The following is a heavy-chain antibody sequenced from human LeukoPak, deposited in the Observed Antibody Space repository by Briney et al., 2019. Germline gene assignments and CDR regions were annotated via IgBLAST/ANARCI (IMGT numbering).Heavy chain of an antibody. CDR2: IYTSGST. D-gene: IGHD3-22*01. CDR1: GGSISSGSYY. Sequence: PSQTLSLTCTVSGGSISSGSYYWSWIRQPAGKGLEWIGRIYTSGSTNYNPSLKSRVTISVDTSKNQFSLKLGSVTAADTAVYYCARAIVDSAAYYYDSSGYYFDYWGQGTLVTVSS. J-gene: IGHJ4*02. CDR3: ARAIVDSAAYYYDSSGYYFDY. V-gene: IGHV4-61*02.